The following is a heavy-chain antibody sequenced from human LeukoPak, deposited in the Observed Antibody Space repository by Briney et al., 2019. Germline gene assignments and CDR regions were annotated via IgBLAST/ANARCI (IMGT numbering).Heavy chain of an antibody. CDR2: ISSSSSYI. V-gene: IGHV3-21*01. Sequence: GGSLRLSCAASGFTFSSYSMNWVRQAPGKGLEWVSSISSSSSYIYYAGSVKGRFTISRDNAKNSLYLQMNSLRAEDTAVYYCARYGDFLDYWGQGTLVTVSS. J-gene: IGHJ4*02. CDR1: GFTFSSYS. CDR3: ARYGDFLDY. D-gene: IGHD4-17*01.